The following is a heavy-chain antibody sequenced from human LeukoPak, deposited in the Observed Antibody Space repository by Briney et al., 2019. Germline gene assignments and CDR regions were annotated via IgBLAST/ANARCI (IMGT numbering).Heavy chain of an antibody. D-gene: IGHD1-26*01. CDR1: GFNFSNYW. V-gene: IGHV3-7*02. CDR3: AGGSSLDY. J-gene: IGHJ4*02. Sequence: PGGSLRLSCAASGFNFSNYWMSWVRQAPGKGLEWVASIKQDGSEKYFVDSVKGRFTISRDNAKNSLDLQMNSLRAEDTAVYYCAGGSSLDYWGQGILVTVSS. CDR2: IKQDGSEK.